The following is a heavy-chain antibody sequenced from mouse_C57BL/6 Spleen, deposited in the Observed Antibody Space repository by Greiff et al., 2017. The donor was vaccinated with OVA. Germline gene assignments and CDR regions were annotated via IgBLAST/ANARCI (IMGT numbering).Heavy chain of an antibody. CDR1: GFTFSNYW. CDR3: AGGWDWFAY. V-gene: IGHV6-3*01. D-gene: IGHD3-3*01. CDR2: IRLKSGNYET. Sequence: EVKVEESGGGLVQPGGSMKLSCVASGFTFSNYWMNWVRQSPEKGLEWVAQIRLKSGNYETNYAESVKGRFTISRDDSKSSVYLQMNNLRAEDTGIYYCAGGWDWFAYWGQGTLVTVSA. J-gene: IGHJ3*01.